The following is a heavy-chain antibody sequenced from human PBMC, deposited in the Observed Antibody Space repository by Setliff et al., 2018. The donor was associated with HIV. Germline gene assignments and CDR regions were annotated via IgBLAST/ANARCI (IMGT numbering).Heavy chain of an antibody. V-gene: IGHV1-3*01. CDR2: INAGNGNT. D-gene: IGHD2-15*01. Sequence: ASVKVSCKASGYTFTNYAIHWVRQAPGQGLEWMGWINAGNGNTESSKKFQGRVTITRETSATTAYMELRSLRSDDTAVYYCARLASGGWPLEVFDIWGQGTMVTVSS. J-gene: IGHJ3*02. CDR1: GYTFTNYA. CDR3: ARLASGGWPLEVFDI.